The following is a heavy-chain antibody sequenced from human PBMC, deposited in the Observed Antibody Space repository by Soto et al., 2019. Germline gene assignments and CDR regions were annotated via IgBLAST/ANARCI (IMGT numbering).Heavy chain of an antibody. CDR1: GFTYSSYA. CDR3: VLWPPYYFDY. D-gene: IGHD3-10*01. V-gene: IGHV3-23*01. J-gene: IGHJ4*02. Sequence: PVASLSRSCAGCGFTYSSYAMRWVRQAPGKGLEWVSAISGSGGSTYYADSVKGRFTISRDNSKNTLYLQMNSLRAEDTAVYYCVLWPPYYFDYWGQGTLVTVSS. CDR2: ISGSGGST.